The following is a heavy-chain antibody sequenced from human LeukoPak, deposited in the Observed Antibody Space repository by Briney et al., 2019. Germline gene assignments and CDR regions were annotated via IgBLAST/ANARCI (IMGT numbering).Heavy chain of an antibody. CDR1: GASISSGAYH. Sequence: SETLSLTCTVSGASISSGAYHWSWIRQPPGKGLEWIGYSGNTNYSPSLNSRVTISVDASKNQFSLRLSSVTAAHTAVYFCATYYAGRGASDYWGQGTLVTVSS. J-gene: IGHJ4*02. CDR3: ATYYAGRGASDY. D-gene: IGHD3-10*01. V-gene: IGHV4-30-4*01. CDR2: SGNT.